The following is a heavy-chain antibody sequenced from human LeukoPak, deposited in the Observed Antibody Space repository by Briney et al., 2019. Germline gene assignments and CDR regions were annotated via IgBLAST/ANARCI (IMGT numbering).Heavy chain of an antibody. CDR2: INHSGST. Sequence: SETLSLTCAVSGGSFSGYYWSWIRQPPGKGLEWIGVINHSGSTNYNPSLKSRVTISVDTSKNQFSLKLSSVTAADTAVYYCARLPYYYDSSGYYYFSFDYWGQGTLVTVSS. J-gene: IGHJ4*02. V-gene: IGHV4-34*01. D-gene: IGHD3-22*01. CDR3: ARLPYYYDSSGYYYFSFDY. CDR1: GGSFSGYY.